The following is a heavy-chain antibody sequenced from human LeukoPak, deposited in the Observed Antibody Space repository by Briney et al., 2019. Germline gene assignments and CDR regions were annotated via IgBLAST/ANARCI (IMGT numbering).Heavy chain of an antibody. J-gene: IGHJ5*02. CDR1: GFTFSSYG. D-gene: IGHD5-18*01. Sequence: PGGSLRLSCAASGFTFSSYGMHWVRQAPGKGLEWVADIWYDGSNKYYADSVKGRFTISRDNSKNTLYLQMNSLRAEDTAVYYCAKDRRTAMAPTRANNWFDPWGQGTLITVSS. CDR2: IWYDGSNK. V-gene: IGHV3-33*06. CDR3: AKDRRTAMAPTRANNWFDP.